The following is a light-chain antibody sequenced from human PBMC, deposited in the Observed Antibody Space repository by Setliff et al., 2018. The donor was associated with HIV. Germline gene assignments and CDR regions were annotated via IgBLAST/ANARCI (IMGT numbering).Light chain of an antibody. V-gene: IGLV2-14*03. CDR1: SSDVGVYNY. Sequence: QSALTQPASVSGSPGQSITISCTGTSSDVGVYNYVSWYQQHPGKAPKLMISDVSKRPSGVSNRFSGSKSGNTASLTISGLQAEDEADYYCSSYTSSTPLYVFGTGTKVIVL. CDR3: SSYTSSTPLYV. CDR2: DVS. J-gene: IGLJ1*01.